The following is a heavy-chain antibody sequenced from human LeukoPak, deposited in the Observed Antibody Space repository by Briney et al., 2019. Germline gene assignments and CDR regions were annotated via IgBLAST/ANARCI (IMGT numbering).Heavy chain of an antibody. Sequence: SETLSLTCAVSGYSISSGYYWGWIRQPPGKGLEWIGNIYHSGYTFYNPSLESRVTISVDTSKNQFSLKLTSVIAADTAVYYCARRGDGYNPDYWGQGTLVPVSS. D-gene: IGHD5-24*01. CDR2: IYHSGYT. V-gene: IGHV4-38-2*01. CDR1: GYSISSGYY. J-gene: IGHJ4*02. CDR3: ARRGDGYNPDY.